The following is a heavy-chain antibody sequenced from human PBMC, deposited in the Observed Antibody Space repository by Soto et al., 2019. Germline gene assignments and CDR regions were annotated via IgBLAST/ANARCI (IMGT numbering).Heavy chain of an antibody. CDR2: ISSGSNYI. CDR1: GFTFSSYS. D-gene: IGHD2-2*01. Sequence: PGGSLRLSCAASGFTFSSYSMSWVRQAPGKGLEWVSSISSGSNYIYYADSVKGRFTISRDNAKNSLYLQMNSLRAEDTAVYYWARDHPGGYQLPSRWRQGTLVTVSS. CDR3: ARDHPGGYQLPSR. J-gene: IGHJ4*02. V-gene: IGHV3-21*01.